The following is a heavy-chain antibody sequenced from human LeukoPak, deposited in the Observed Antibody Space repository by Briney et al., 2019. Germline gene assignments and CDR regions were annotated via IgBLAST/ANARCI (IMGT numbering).Heavy chain of an antibody. Sequence: MPSETLSLTCTVSGGSISSYYWSWIRQPPGKGLEWIGYIDYSGSTNYNPSLKSRVTISVDTSKNQFSLKLSSVTAADTAVYYCARVEGNYGDYVGLDYRGQGTLVTVSS. D-gene: IGHD4-17*01. V-gene: IGHV4-59*01. J-gene: IGHJ4*02. CDR2: IDYSGST. CDR1: GGSISSYY. CDR3: ARVEGNYGDYVGLDY.